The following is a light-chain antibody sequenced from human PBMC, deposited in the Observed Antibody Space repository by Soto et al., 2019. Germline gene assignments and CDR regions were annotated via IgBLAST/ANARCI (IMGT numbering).Light chain of an antibody. CDR1: SSDVGKYSY. V-gene: IGLV2-14*01. Sequence: QSALTQPASVSGSPGQSITISCTGTSSDVGKYSYVSWYQQHPAKAPKLMIFEVSNRPSGVSNRFSGSKSGNTASLTISGLQAEVEADYYCSSYTGSSINTVVFGGGTKLTVL. J-gene: IGLJ2*01. CDR2: EVS. CDR3: SSYTGSSINTVV.